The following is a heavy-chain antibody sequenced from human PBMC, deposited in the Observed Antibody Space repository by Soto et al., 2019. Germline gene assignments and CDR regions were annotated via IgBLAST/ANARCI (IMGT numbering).Heavy chain of an antibody. Sequence: QVQLQESGPGLVKPSQTLSLTCTVSGGSISSGGYYWSWIRQHPGKGLEWIGYIYYSGTTYYNPSLKIRVTISVHTSKNQFSLRLSSVTAADTAVYYCAREFSGCYYSYFDLWGRGTLVTVSS. CDR2: IYYSGTT. CDR1: GGSISSGGYY. CDR3: AREFSGCYYSYFDL. V-gene: IGHV4-31*03. J-gene: IGHJ2*01. D-gene: IGHD1-26*01.